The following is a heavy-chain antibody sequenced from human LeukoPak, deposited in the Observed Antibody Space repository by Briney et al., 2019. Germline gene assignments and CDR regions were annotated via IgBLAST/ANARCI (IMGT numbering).Heavy chain of an antibody. J-gene: IGHJ4*02. CDR1: GYTFTGYY. D-gene: IGHD3-9*01. CDR3: ARDKEYYDILTGYSFDY. V-gene: IGHV1-2*02. CDR2: INPNSGGT. Sequence: ASVKVSCKASGYTFTGYYMHWVRQAPGQGRVWMGWINPNSGGTNYAQKFQGRVTMTRDTSISTAYVELSRLRSDDTAVYYCARDKEYYDILTGYSFDYWGQGTLVTVSS.